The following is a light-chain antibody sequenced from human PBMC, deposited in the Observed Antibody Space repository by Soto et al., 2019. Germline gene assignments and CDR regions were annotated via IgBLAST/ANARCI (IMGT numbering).Light chain of an antibody. J-gene: IGKJ3*01. CDR3: QQLNSYPLT. CDR1: QGISSY. CDR2: AAS. Sequence: DIPLTQSPSFLSASVGDRVTITCRASQGISSYLAWYQQKPGKAPKLLIYAASTLQSGVPSRFSGSGSGTEFTLKISSLQPEDFATYYCQQLNSYPLTFGPGTKVDIK. V-gene: IGKV1-9*01.